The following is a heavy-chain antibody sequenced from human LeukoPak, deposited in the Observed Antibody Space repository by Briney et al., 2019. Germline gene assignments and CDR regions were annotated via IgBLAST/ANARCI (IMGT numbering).Heavy chain of an antibody. CDR1: GYTFTDYY. D-gene: IGHD5-24*01. CDR3: AREMTTIENVY. Sequence: ASVKVSCKASGYTFTDYYIHWVRQAPGQGLEWMGRINPNSGGTDYAQKFQGRVTMTRDTSISTAYMELSRLRSDGTAVYYGAREMTTIENVYWGQGTLVTVSS. CDR2: INPNSGGT. J-gene: IGHJ4*02. V-gene: IGHV1-2*02.